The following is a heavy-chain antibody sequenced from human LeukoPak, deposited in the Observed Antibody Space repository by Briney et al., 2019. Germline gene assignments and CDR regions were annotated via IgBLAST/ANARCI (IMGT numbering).Heavy chain of an antibody. Sequence: GGSLRLSCAASGFSFGSYGMHWVRHAPRKGLEWVAVISHEGSSQYYGNSVKGRFTISRDNSKNMVYLQMNSLRTEDTAVYYCARTREQWQVLDYWGQGTLVTVSS. V-gene: IGHV3-30*03. J-gene: IGHJ4*02. CDR1: GFSFGSYG. CDR2: ISHEGSSQ. CDR3: ARTREQWQVLDY. D-gene: IGHD6-19*01.